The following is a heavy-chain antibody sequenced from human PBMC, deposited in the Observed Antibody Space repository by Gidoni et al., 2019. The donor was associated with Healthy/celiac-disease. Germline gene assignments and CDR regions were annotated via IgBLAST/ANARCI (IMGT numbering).Heavy chain of an antibody. CDR3: TTGPTAVLI. D-gene: IGHD6-13*01. V-gene: IGHV3-15*01. J-gene: IGHJ4*02. CDR1: GFTFSNAW. CDR2: MKSKTAGGTT. Sequence: EVQLVESGGGLVKPGGSLRLSCAASGFTFSNAWMSWVRQAPGKWLEWVGRMKSKTAGGTTDYAAPVKGRFTISRDDSKHTLYLQMNSLKTEDTAVYYCTTGPTAVLIWGQGTLVTVSS.